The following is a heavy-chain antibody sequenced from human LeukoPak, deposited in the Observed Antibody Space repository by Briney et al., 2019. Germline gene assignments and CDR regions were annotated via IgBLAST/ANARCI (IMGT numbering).Heavy chain of an antibody. CDR1: GGSSSSSNYY. Sequence: PSETLSLTCAVSGGSSSSSNYYWDWIRQPPGKGLEWIGSIYYSGTTYYNPSLKSRVTISVDTSKNQFSLKVSSVTAADTAVYYCANLYCSGGSCYLDYWGQGTLVTVSS. V-gene: IGHV4-39*07. CDR2: IYYSGTT. D-gene: IGHD2-15*01. J-gene: IGHJ4*02. CDR3: ANLYCSGGSCYLDY.